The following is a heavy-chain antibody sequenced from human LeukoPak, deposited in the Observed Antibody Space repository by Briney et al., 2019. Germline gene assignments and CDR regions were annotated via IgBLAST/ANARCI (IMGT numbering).Heavy chain of an antibody. D-gene: IGHD3-10*01. Sequence: GGSLRLSCAASGFTFSSYAMHWVRQAPGKGLECVSAISSNGGSTYYANSVKGRFTISRDNSKNTLYLQMGSLRAEDMAVYYCARPYGSGSYYNWAYFDYWGRGTLVTVSS. J-gene: IGHJ4*02. CDR1: GFTFSSYA. CDR3: ARPYGSGSYYNWAYFDY. CDR2: ISSNGGST. V-gene: IGHV3-64*01.